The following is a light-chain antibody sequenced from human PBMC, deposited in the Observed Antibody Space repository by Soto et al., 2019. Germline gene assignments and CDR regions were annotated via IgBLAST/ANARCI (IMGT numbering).Light chain of an antibody. CDR1: SSDVGSYNL. CDR2: EVS. J-gene: IGLJ1*01. V-gene: IGLV2-23*02. Sequence: QSALTQPASVSGSPGQSITISCTGTSSDVGSYNLVSWYQQHPGKAPKLILYEVSKRPSGVSNRFSGSKSGNTASLTISGLQDEDEADYSCCSYAGSSTYVFGTGTKLTVL. CDR3: CSYAGSSTYV.